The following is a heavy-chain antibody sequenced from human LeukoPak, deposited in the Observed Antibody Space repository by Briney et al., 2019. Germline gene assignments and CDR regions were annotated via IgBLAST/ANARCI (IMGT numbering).Heavy chain of an antibody. J-gene: IGHJ3*02. V-gene: IGHV1-2*04. CDR3: ARVGNYYDSSGRDAFDI. CDR2: INPNSGGT. Sequence: ASVKVSCKASGYTFTGYYMHWVRQAPEQGLEWMGWINPNSGGTNYAQKFQGWVTMTRDTSISTAYMELSRLRSDDTAVYYCARVGNYYDSSGRDAFDIWGQGTMVTVSS. D-gene: IGHD3-22*01. CDR1: GYTFTGYY.